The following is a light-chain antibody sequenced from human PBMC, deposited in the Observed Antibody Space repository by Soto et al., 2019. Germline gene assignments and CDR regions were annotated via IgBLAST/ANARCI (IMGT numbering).Light chain of an antibody. V-gene: IGKV3-11*01. CDR3: QQRINWPVT. CDR2: DAS. J-gene: IGKJ1*01. Sequence: EIVLTQSPATLSLSPGERATLSCRASQSVRTYLAWYQQKPGQAPRLLIYDASNRAAGIPARFSGSGSGTDFTLTISSLEPEDFAVYYCQQRINWPVTFGQGTKV. CDR1: QSVRTY.